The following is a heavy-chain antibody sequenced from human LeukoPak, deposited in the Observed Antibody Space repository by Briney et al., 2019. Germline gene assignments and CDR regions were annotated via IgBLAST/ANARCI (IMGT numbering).Heavy chain of an antibody. CDR2: IYSGGST. V-gene: IGHV3-66*01. CDR1: GFTVSSNY. J-gene: IGHJ4*02. D-gene: IGHD6-19*01. Sequence: PGGSLRLSCAASGFTVSSNYMSWVRQAPGKGLEWVSVIYSGGSTYYADSVKGRFTISRDNSKNTLYLQMNSLRAEDTAVYYCAREQWLVPGRDYWGQGTLVTVSS. CDR3: AREQWLVPGRDY.